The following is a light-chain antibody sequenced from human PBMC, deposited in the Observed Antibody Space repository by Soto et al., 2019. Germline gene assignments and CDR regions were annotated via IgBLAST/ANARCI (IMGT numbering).Light chain of an antibody. CDR1: SSNIGAGYD. CDR2: GNS. V-gene: IGLV1-40*01. Sequence: QSVLTQPPSVSGAPGQRVTISCTGSSSNIGAGYDVHWYQQLPGTAPKLLIYGNSNRPSGVPDRFSGSKSGTSASLAITGLQAEDEADYSCQYYDSSLIGVVFGTGTKLTAL. CDR3: QYYDSSLIGVV. J-gene: IGLJ2*01.